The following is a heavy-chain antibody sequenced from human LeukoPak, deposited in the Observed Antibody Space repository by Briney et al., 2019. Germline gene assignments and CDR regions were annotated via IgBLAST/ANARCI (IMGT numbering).Heavy chain of an antibody. Sequence: GASVTVSCKASGYTFTIYYIHWVRQAPGQGLEWMGIINPSGGSTTYAQKFQGRVTMTRDTSTSTVYMDLSSLRSEDTAVYYCTRDYGDYVLDYWGQGTLVTVSS. CDR2: INPSGGST. V-gene: IGHV1-46*01. CDR1: GYTFTIYY. CDR3: TRDYGDYVLDY. D-gene: IGHD4-17*01. J-gene: IGHJ4*02.